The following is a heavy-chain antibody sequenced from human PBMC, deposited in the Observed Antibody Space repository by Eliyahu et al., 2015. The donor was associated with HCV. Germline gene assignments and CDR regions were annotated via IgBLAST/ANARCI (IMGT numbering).Heavy chain of an antibody. Sequence: EVQLVESGGGLVKPGGSXRLSCAAXXFTXSKAWMSWVRQAPGKGLXWIGRIKSKXDGGTTDYATPVKGRFTISRDDSKSTLYLQMNSLKTEDTAVYYCTTGAPGGFDYYLDVWGQGTTVTVSS. CDR3: TTGAPGGFDYYLDV. V-gene: IGHV3-15*01. D-gene: IGHD3-10*01. CDR2: IKSKXDGGTT. CDR1: XFTXSKAW. J-gene: IGHJ6*03.